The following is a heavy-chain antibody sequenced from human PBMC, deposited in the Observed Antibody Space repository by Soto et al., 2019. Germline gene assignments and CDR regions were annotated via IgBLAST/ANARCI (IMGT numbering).Heavy chain of an antibody. Sequence: LSLTCTVSGGSISSYYWSWIRQPPGKGLEWIGYIYYSGSTNYNPSLKSRVTRSVDTSKNQFSLKLRSVTAADTAVYYCARAISSSWVDYWGQGTLVTVSS. J-gene: IGHJ4*02. D-gene: IGHD6-13*01. V-gene: IGHV4-59*01. CDR2: IYYSGST. CDR3: ARAISSSWVDY. CDR1: GGSISSYY.